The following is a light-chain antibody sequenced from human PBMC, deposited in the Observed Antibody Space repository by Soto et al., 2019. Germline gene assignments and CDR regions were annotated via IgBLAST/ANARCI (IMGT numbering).Light chain of an antibody. CDR1: SGSVSTNYY. V-gene: IGLV8-61*01. CDR3: VLYMGSGIWV. CDR2: NTN. Sequence: QAVVTQEPSFSVSPGGTVTLTCGLSSGSVSTNYYPNWYQQTPGQAPRTVIYNTNIRSSGVPDRFSGSILGNKAALTITGAQADDESDYYCVLYMGSGIWVFGGGTKLTVL. J-gene: IGLJ2*01.